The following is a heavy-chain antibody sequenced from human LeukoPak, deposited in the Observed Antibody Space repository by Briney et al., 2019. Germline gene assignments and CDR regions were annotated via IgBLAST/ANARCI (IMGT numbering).Heavy chain of an antibody. J-gene: IGHJ1*01. CDR2: INSDGGST. CDR3: ARDPEGSVTTYFQH. Sequence: GSLRLSCAASGFTFSSYWMHWVRQAPGKGLVWVSRINSDGGSTSYADSVKGRFTISRDNAKNTLYLQMNSLRAEDTAVYYCARDPEGSVTTYFQHWGQGTLVTVSS. V-gene: IGHV3-74*01. D-gene: IGHD4-17*01. CDR1: GFTFSSYW.